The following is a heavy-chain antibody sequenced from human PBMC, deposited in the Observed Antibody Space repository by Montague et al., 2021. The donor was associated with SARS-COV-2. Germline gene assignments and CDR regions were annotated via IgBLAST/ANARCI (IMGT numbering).Heavy chain of an antibody. CDR3: ARVQGITMIVVVIGAFDI. V-gene: IGHV4-31*03. CDR1: GGSISSGGYY. J-gene: IGHJ3*02. CDR2: IYYSGST. D-gene: IGHD3-22*01. Sequence: TLSLTCTVSGGSISSGGYYWSWIRQHPGKGLEWIGYIYYSGSTXYKSSLKSRVTISVDTSKNQFSLKLSSVTAADTAVYYCARVQGITMIVVVIGAFDIWGQGTMVTVSS.